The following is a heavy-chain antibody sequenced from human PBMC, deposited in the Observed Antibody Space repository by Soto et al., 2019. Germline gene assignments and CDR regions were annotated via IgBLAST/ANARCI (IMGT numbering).Heavy chain of an antibody. Sequence: PSETLCLTCTVSGGAIISSSYYWVWMGQPPGKGLEWIGSIYYSGSTYYNPSLKSRVTISVDTSKNQFSLKLSSVTAADTAVYYCAKVSVAVGYFDYWGQGTLVTVSS. CDR2: IYYSGST. CDR1: GGAIISSSYY. V-gene: IGHV4-39*01. J-gene: IGHJ4*02. CDR3: AKVSVAVGYFDY. D-gene: IGHD6-19*01.